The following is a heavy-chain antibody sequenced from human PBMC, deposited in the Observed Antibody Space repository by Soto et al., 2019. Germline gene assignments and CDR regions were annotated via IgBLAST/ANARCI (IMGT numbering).Heavy chain of an antibody. J-gene: IGHJ6*02. D-gene: IGHD3-3*01. CDR1: GFTVSSNY. CDR3: ERRYEGMDV. CDR2: IYSGGST. V-gene: IGHV3-53*01. Sequence: EVQLVESGGGLIQPGGSLRLSCAASGFTVSSNYMSWVRQAPGKGLEWVSVIYSGGSTYYAVSVKGRFTISRDNAKNTLYLQMNSLRAADTAVYYCERRYEGMDVWGQGTTVTVSS.